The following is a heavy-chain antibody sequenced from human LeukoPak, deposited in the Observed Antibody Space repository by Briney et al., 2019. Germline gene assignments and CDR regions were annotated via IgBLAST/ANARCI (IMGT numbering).Heavy chain of an antibody. CDR3: ARSIQLWSYFDY. CDR1: GYTFTGYY. J-gene: IGHJ4*02. D-gene: IGHD5-18*01. Sequence: ASVKVSCKASGYTFTGYYMHWVRQAPGQGLEWMGWINPNSGGTNYSQKFQGRVTMTRVTSISTAYMDLSRLRSDDTAVYYCARSIQLWSYFDYWGQGALVTVSS. V-gene: IGHV1-2*02. CDR2: INPNSGGT.